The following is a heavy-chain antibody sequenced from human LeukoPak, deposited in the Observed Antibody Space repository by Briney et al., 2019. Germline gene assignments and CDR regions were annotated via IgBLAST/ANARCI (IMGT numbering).Heavy chain of an antibody. D-gene: IGHD1-1*01. CDR1: GFTVSSNY. J-gene: IGHJ4*02. CDR2: IYSGGST. Sequence: GGSLRLSRAASGFTVSSNYMSWVRQAPGKGLEWVSVIYSGGSTYYADSVKGRFTISRDNSKNTLYLQMNSLRAEDTAVYYCARTPNWYFDYWGQGTLVTVSS. CDR3: ARTPNWYFDY. V-gene: IGHV3-66*01.